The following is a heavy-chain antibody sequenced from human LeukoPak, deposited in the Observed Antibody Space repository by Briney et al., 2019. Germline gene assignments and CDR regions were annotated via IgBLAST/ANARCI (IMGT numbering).Heavy chain of an antibody. CDR1: GFTFSSYA. CDR2: IKQDGSEK. Sequence: GGSLRLSCAASGFTFSSYAMHWVRQAPGKGLEWVANIKQDGSEKYYVDSVKGRFTISRDNARNSLYLQMNSLRAEDTAVYYCARAVGYSGFSDYWGQGTLVTVSS. J-gene: IGHJ4*02. CDR3: ARAVGYSGFSDY. V-gene: IGHV3-7*01. D-gene: IGHD5-12*01.